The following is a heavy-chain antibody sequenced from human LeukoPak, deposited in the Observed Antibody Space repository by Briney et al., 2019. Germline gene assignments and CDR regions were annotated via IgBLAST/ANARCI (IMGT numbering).Heavy chain of an antibody. Sequence: PSETLSLTCTVPGGSISSYYWSWIRQPPGKGLEWIGYIYYSGSTNYNPSLKSRVTISVDTSKNQFSLKLSPVTAADTAVYYCARHPSEGIAAAGFDYWGQGTLVTVS. CDR3: ARHPSEGIAAAGFDY. CDR2: IYYSGST. J-gene: IGHJ4*02. D-gene: IGHD6-13*01. CDR1: GGSISSYY. V-gene: IGHV4-59*08.